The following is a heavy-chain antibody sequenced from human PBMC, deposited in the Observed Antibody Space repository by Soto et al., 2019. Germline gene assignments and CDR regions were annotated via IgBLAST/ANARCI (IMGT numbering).Heavy chain of an antibody. CDR2: IYPGDSNT. CDR1: GNRFTSYW. D-gene: IGHD3-22*01. Sequence: ESLKISCGGSGNRFTSYWIAWVRQMPGKGLEWMGIIYPGDSNTRYSPSFQGQVTISVDKSINTAFLQWSSLKASDTAMYYCARQREYSYDNSGYLYPHYCGQGTLVTVSS. CDR3: ARQREYSYDNSGYLYPHY. V-gene: IGHV5-51*01. J-gene: IGHJ4*02.